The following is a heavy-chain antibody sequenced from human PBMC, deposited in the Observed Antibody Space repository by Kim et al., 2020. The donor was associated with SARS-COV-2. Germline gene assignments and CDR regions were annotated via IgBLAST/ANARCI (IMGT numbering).Heavy chain of an antibody. V-gene: IGHV3-9*01. D-gene: IGHD3-10*01. CDR3: AKSDYYGSGSSFDY. CDR2: ISWNSGSI. CDR1: GFTFGDYA. Sequence: GGSLRLSCAASGFTFGDYAMHWVRQAPGKGLEWVSGISWNSGSIGYADSVKGRFTISRDNAKNSLYLQMNSLRAEDTALYYCAKSDYYGSGSSFDYWGQGTLVTVSS. J-gene: IGHJ4*02.